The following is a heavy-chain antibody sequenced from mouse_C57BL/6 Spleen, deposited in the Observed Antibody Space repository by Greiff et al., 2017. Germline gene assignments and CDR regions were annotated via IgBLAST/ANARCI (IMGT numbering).Heavy chain of an antibody. CDR3: TRESRAGYFDY. J-gene: IGHJ2*01. V-gene: IGHV5-9-1*02. CDR2: ISSGGDYI. D-gene: IGHD3-1*01. Sequence: EVMLVESGEGLVKPGGSLKLSCAASGFTFSSYAMSWVRQTPEKRLEWVAYISSGGDYIYYADTVKGRFTISRDNARNTLYLQMSSLKSEDTAMYYCTRESRAGYFDYWGQGTTLTVSS. CDR1: GFTFSSYA.